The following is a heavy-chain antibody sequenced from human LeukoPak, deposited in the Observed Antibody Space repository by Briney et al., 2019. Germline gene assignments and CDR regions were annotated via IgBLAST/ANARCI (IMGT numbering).Heavy chain of an antibody. CDR1: GYTFSGYY. CDR3: AKAIMGASYFDY. V-gene: IGHV1-2*02. CDR2: INPNTGGT. J-gene: IGHJ4*02. D-gene: IGHD1-26*01. Sequence: ASVKVSCKASGYTFSGYYIHWVRQAPGQGLEWMGWINPNTGGTKYAQRFQDRVTMTRDTSISTAYMEVSRLRYDDTAVYYCAKAIMGASYFDYWGQGTLVTVSS.